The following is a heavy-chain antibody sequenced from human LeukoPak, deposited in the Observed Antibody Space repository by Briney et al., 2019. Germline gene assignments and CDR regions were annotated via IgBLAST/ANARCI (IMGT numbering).Heavy chain of an antibody. D-gene: IGHD3-22*01. CDR1: GYTFTSYG. CDR3: ARGQDSSGYYYATYYFDY. V-gene: IGHV1-18*01. CDR2: ISAYNGNT. J-gene: IGHJ4*02. Sequence: ASVKVSCKASGYTFTSYGISWVRQAPGHGLEWMGWISAYNGNTNYAQKLQGRVTMTTDTSTSTAYMELRSLRSDDTAVYYCARGQDSSGYYYATYYFDYWGQGTLVTVSS.